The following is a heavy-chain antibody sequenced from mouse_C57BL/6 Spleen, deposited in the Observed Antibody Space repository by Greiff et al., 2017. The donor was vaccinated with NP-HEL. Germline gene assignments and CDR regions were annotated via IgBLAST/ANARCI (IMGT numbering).Heavy chain of an antibody. CDR2: IDPETGGT. D-gene: IGHD2-5*01. Sequence: QVQLQQSGAELVRPGASVTLSCKASGYTFTDYEMHWVKQTPVHGLEWIGAIDPETGGTAYNQKFKGKAILTADKSSSTAYLELRSLTSEDSAVYYCTGSNYVNWYFDVWGTGTTVTVSS. CDR3: TGSNYVNWYFDV. V-gene: IGHV1-15*01. CDR1: GYTFTDYE. J-gene: IGHJ1*03.